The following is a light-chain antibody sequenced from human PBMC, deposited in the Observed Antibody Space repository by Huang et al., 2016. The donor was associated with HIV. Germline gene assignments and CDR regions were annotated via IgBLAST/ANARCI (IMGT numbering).Light chain of an antibody. J-gene: IGKJ2*01. CDR3: HQYGRSPLYT. CDR2: DAS. CDR1: QAVSNNY. Sequence: EIVLAQSPDTLSLSPGERATFSCRATQAVSNNYLAWYQQKPGQAPRLLMYDASSRATGIPDRFSGWGSGTDFTLTISRLEPEDFAVYYCHQYGRSPLYTFGQGTKLEIK. V-gene: IGKV3-20*01.